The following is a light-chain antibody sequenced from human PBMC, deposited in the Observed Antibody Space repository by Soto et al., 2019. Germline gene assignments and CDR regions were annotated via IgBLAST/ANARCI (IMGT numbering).Light chain of an antibody. Sequence: QSALTQPASVSGSPGQSITISCTGTNSDVGDYNSVSWYQQHPGKAPKLMIYDVTNRPSGVSNRFSGSKSGNTASLTISGLQAEDEADYYCSSKRSGSTPIFGGGTKLTVL. J-gene: IGLJ2*01. V-gene: IGLV2-14*03. CDR3: SSKRSGSTPI. CDR2: DVT. CDR1: NSDVGDYNS.